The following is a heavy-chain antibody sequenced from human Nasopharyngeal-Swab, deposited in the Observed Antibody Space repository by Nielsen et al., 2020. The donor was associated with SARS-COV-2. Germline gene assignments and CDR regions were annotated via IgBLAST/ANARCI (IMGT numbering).Heavy chain of an antibody. J-gene: IGHJ6*02. D-gene: IGHD1-26*01. CDR3: ARGEGGSVLYYYYGMDV. Sequence: WIRQPPGKGLEWVAYISSSGSTIYYADSVKGRFTISSANVKNSLYLQMNSLRAEDTAVYYCARGEGGSVLYYYYGMDVWGQGTTVTVSS. CDR2: ISSSGSTI. V-gene: IGHV3-11*04.